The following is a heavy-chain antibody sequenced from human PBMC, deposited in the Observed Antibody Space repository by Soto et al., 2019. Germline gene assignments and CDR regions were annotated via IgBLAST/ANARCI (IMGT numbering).Heavy chain of an antibody. CDR1: GFTFSSYG. CDR2: IWYDGSNK. D-gene: IGHD3-22*01. Sequence: PGGSLRLSCAASGFTFSSYGMHWVRQAPGKGLEWVAVIWYDGSNKYYADSVKGQFTISRDNSKNTLYLQMNSLRAEDTAVYYCARDLEVPKTYESSGYYLGMDVWAQVTTVTVSS. J-gene: IGHJ6*02. V-gene: IGHV3-33*01. CDR3: ARDLEVPKTYESSGYYLGMDV.